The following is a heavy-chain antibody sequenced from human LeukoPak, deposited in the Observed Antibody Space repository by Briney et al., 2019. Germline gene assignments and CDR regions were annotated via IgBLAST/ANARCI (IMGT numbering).Heavy chain of an antibody. CDR2: IYYSGST. V-gene: IGHV4-59*01. CDR1: GGSISSYY. D-gene: IGHD5-18*01. J-gene: IGHJ4*02. Sequence: SETLSLTCTVSGGSISSYYWSWLRQPPGKGLEWIGYIYYSGSTNYNPSLKSRVTISVDTSKNQFSLKLSSVTAADTAVYYCARALYSYGIDYWGQGTLVTVSS. CDR3: ARALYSYGIDY.